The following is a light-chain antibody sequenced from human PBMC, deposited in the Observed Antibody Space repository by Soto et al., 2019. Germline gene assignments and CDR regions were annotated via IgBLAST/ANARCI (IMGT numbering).Light chain of an antibody. J-gene: IGLJ1*01. CDR2: DVN. CDR1: SSDVGSYNR. Sequence: QSALTQPPSVSGSPGQSVAISCTGTSSDVGSYNRVSWYQQPPGTAPKLMIYDVNNRPSGVPDRFSGSKSGNTASLTISGLQAEDEADYYCSSYTISSTYVFETGTKLTVL. CDR3: SSYTISSTYV. V-gene: IGLV2-18*02.